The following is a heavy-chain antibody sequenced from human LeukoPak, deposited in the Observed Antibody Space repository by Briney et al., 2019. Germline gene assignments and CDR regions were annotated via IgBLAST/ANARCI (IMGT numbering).Heavy chain of an antibody. CDR3: AMEWEHDY. J-gene: IGHJ4*02. Sequence: ASVKVSCKASGYTFTSYDINWVRQAPGQGLEWMGWINPNSGGTNYAQKFQGRVTMTRDTSISTAYMELSRLRSDDTAVYYCAMEWEHDYWGQGTLVTVSS. D-gene: IGHD1-26*01. V-gene: IGHV1-2*02. CDR1: GYTFTSYD. CDR2: INPNSGGT.